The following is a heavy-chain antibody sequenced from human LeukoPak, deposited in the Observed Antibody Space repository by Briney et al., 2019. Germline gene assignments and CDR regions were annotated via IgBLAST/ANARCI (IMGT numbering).Heavy chain of an antibody. CDR3: ARYSGDALNY. J-gene: IGHJ4*02. D-gene: IGHD7-27*01. CDR2: ISSSSTYI. V-gene: IGHV3-21*01. Sequence: GGSLRLSCAASGFTFSSSSMNWVRQAPGKGLEWVSYISSSSTYIYHADSLKGRFTISRDTAKNSLYLQMNSLRAEDTAVYYCARYSGDALNYWGQGTLVTVSS. CDR1: GFTFSSSS.